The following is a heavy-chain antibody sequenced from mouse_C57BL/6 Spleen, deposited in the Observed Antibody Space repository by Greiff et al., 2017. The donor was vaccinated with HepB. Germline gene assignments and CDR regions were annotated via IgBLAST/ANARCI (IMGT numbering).Heavy chain of an antibody. V-gene: IGHV3-8*01. CDR2: ISYSGST. D-gene: IGHD1-1*01. Sequence: EVKLQESGPGLAKPSQTLSLTCSVTGYSITSDYWNWIRKFPGNKLEYMGYISYSGSTYYNPSLKSRISITRDTSKNQYYLQLNSVTTEDTATYYCARALYYGSSYGYFDVWGTVTTVTVSS. J-gene: IGHJ1*03. CDR1: GYSITSDY. CDR3: ARALYYGSSYGYFDV.